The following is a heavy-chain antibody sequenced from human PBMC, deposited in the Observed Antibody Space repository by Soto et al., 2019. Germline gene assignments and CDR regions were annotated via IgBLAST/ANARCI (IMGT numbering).Heavy chain of an antibody. J-gene: IGHJ4*02. CDR1: GFTFSSYG. Sequence: GGSLRLSCAASGFTFSSYGMHWVRQAPGKGLEWVAVISYDGSNKYYADSVKGRFTISRDNSKNTLYLQMNSLRAEDTAVYYCAKDRGTEMYHFDYWGQGTLVTVSS. CDR2: ISYDGSNK. CDR3: AKDRGTEMYHFDY. D-gene: IGHD1-1*01. V-gene: IGHV3-30*18.